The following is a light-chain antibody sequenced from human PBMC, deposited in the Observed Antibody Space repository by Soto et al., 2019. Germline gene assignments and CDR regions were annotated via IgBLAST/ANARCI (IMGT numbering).Light chain of an antibody. CDR1: QSISSW. CDR3: QQYNSYWYT. V-gene: IGKV1-5*01. CDR2: DAS. Sequence: DIQLTQSPSTLSASVGDRVTITCRASQSISSWLAWYQQKPGKAPKLLSYDASSVESWVPSRFSGSGSGTEFTLTISSLQPDDFATYYCQQYNSYWYTFGQGTKLEIK. J-gene: IGKJ2*01.